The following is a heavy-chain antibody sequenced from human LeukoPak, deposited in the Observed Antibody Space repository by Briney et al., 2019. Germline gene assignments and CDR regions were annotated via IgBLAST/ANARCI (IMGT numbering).Heavy chain of an antibody. V-gene: IGHV4-34*01. J-gene: IGHJ3*02. CDR3: AAVGGLRYFDWLLASRDAFDI. D-gene: IGHD3-9*01. CDR2: INHSGST. Sequence: SDTLSLTCAVYGGSFSGYYWSWIRQPPAKGLEWIGEINHSGSTNYNPSLNSLVTISVDTSKNQFSLKLSAVPAADTAVYYCAAVGGLRYFDWLLASRDAFDIWGQGTIVTVSS. CDR1: GGSFSGYY.